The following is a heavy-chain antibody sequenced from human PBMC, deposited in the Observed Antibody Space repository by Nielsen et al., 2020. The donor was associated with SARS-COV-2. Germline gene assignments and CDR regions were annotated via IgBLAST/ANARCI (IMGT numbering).Heavy chain of an antibody. J-gene: IGHJ5*02. CDR1: GGSFSGYY. V-gene: IGHV4-34*01. Sequence: GSLRLSCAVYGGSFSGYYWSWIRQPPGKGLEWIGEINHSGSTNYNPSLKSRVTISVDTSKNQFSLKLSSVTAADTAVYYCARGRIVVVPVAWFDPWGQGTLVTVSS. CDR2: INHSGST. D-gene: IGHD2-2*01. CDR3: ARGRIVVVPVAWFDP.